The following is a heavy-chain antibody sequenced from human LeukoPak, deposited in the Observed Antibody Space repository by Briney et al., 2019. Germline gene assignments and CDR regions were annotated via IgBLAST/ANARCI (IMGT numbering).Heavy chain of an antibody. CDR1: GYTVTNYG. Sequence: ASVKFSCKASGYTVTNYGITWGRQAPGQGLEWMGCISAYNGKTTYAQKFQGRVTMTTDTSTNTAYMDLRSLISDATAVYFCASDGRDYGDYINFDYWGQGTLVTVSS. D-gene: IGHD4-17*01. J-gene: IGHJ4*02. V-gene: IGHV1-18*01. CDR3: ASDGRDYGDYINFDY. CDR2: ISAYNGKT.